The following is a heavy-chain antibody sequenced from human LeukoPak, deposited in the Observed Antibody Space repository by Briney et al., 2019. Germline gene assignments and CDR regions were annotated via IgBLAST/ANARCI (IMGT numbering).Heavy chain of an antibody. V-gene: IGHV3-7*01. CDR2: IKQDGSEK. CDR3: ARVGSRRGSGGSCHKY. D-gene: IGHD2-15*01. CDR1: GFTFSSYW. Sequence: PGGSLRLSCAASGFTFSSYWISWVRQAPGKGLEWVANIKQDGSEKYYVDSVKGRFTISRDNAKNSLYLQMNSLRAEDTAVYYCARVGSRRGSGGSCHKYWGQRTLVTVSS. J-gene: IGHJ4*02.